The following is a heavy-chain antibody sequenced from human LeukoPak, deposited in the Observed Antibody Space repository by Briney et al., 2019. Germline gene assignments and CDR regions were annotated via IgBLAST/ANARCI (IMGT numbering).Heavy chain of an antibody. J-gene: IGHJ3*02. D-gene: IGHD2-15*01. CDR1: VYTFTFHN. V-gene: IGHV1-2*02. Sequence: GASVSVSSTASVYTFTFHNMRRVCHGPGQGLEWRWGITPKGGGKNYAEELQGSVNMNRDTSISTVYVELNRLRSDDTAVYYCARESLVVVGAPGGDAFDIWGRETIVSVSS. CDR3: ARESLVVVGAPGGDAFDI. CDR2: ITPKGGGK.